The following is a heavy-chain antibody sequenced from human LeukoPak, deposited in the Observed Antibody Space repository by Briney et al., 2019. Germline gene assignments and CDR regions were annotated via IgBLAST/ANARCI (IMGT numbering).Heavy chain of an antibody. CDR1: GFTFSSYA. J-gene: IGHJ5*02. Sequence: TGGSLRLSCAAPGFTFSSYAISWVRQAPGKGLKWVSTISDSGGTTYYADSVKGRFTISRDNSKNTLYLRMNSLSAEDTAVYYCANQLTDTWGQGTLVTVSS. D-gene: IGHD2-2*01. V-gene: IGHV3-23*01. CDR3: ANQLTDT. CDR2: ISDSGGTT.